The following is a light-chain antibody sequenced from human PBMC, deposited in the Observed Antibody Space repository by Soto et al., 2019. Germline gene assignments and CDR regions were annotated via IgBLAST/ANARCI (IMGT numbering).Light chain of an antibody. CDR3: QQYTSLPRT. CDR1: EDISDY. CDR2: DAS. Sequence: DIQMTQSPSSLSASVGDRVTITCQASEDISDYLNWYQQKPGKAPKLLIYDASLLETGVPSRFSGSGSGTDFTFTISSLQPEDIVTYYCQQYTSLPRTFGQGTKLAIK. J-gene: IGKJ2*01. V-gene: IGKV1-33*01.